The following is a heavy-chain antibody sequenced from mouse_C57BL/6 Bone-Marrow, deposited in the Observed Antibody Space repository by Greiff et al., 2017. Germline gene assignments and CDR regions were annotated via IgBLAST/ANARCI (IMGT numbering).Heavy chain of an antibody. CDR2: IYPRSGNT. J-gene: IGHJ3*01. Sequence: QVQLQQSGAELARPGASVKLSCKASGYTFTSYGTSWVKQRTGQGLEWIGEIYPRSGNTYYNEKFKGKATLTADKSSSTAYMELRSLTSEDSAVYFCARSGYYGSPFAYWGQGTLVTVSA. D-gene: IGHD1-1*01. CDR3: ARSGYYGSPFAY. CDR1: GYTFTSYG. V-gene: IGHV1-81*01.